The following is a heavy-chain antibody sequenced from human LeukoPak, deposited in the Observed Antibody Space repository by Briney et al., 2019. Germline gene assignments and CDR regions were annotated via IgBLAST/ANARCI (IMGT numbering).Heavy chain of an antibody. CDR2: IWYDGTNK. D-gene: IGHD2-21*02. Sequence: GGSLRLSCAASGFTFSSYGIHWVRQAPGKGLEWVAVIWYDGTNKYYADSVKGRFTISRDNSKNTLYLQMNSLRAEDTAVYYCARIGGDRHPIEYWGQGTLVTVSS. J-gene: IGHJ4*02. V-gene: IGHV3-33*01. CDR1: GFTFSSYG. CDR3: ARIGGDRHPIEY.